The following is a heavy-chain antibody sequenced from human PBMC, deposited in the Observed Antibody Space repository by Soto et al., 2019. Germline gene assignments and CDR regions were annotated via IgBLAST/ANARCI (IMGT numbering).Heavy chain of an antibody. Sequence: ASVKVSLKASGYTFTRYRIGWVRQAPGQRRAWMGWISAYNGNTNYAQKLQGRVTMTTDTSTSTAYMELRTLESDATAVYSRARLVAHAFCCCQPRGPWFYQPGVEVW. V-gene: IGHV1-18*04. D-gene: IGHD2-2*01. CDR3: ARLVAHAFCCCQPRGPWFYQPGVEV. CDR1: GYTFTRYR. CDR2: ISAYNGNT. J-gene: IGHJ3*01.